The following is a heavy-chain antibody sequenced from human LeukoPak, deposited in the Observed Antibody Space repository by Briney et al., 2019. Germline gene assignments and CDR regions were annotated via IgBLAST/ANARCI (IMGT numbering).Heavy chain of an antibody. CDR2: ISANNGDT. Sequence: ASVKVSCKASGYTFTNYGITWVRQAPGQGLEWMGWISANNGDTNYAQRFQGRVTMTTDESTSTAYMELSSLRSEDTAVYYCARDADSSGYYYGEHAFDIWGQGTMVTVSS. V-gene: IGHV1-18*01. CDR1: GYTFTNYG. J-gene: IGHJ3*02. CDR3: ARDADSSGYYYGEHAFDI. D-gene: IGHD3-22*01.